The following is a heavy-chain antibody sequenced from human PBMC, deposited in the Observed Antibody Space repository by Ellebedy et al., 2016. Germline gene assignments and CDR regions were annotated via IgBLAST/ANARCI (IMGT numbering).Heavy chain of an antibody. J-gene: IGHJ4*02. CDR1: GGSISSYY. Sequence: SETLPLTXTVSGGSISSYYWSWIRQPPGKGLEWIGYIYYSGSTNYNPSLKSRVTISVDTSKNQFSLKLSSVTAADTAVYYCARVRGGYDYSINYWGQGTLVTVSS. CDR3: ARVRGGYDYSINY. V-gene: IGHV4-59*01. CDR2: IYYSGST. D-gene: IGHD4-11*01.